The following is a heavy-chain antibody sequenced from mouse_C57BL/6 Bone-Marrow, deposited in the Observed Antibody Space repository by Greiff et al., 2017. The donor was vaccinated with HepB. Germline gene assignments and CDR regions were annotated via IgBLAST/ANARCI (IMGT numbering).Heavy chain of an antibody. Sequence: EVKVEESGPGLVKPSQSLSLTCSVTGYSITSGYYWNWIRQFPGNKLEWMGYISYDGSNNYNPSLKNRISITRDTSKNQFFLKLNSVTTEDTATYYCARDYYGSDYFDYWGQGTTLTVSS. V-gene: IGHV3-6*01. CDR1: GYSITSGYY. D-gene: IGHD1-1*01. J-gene: IGHJ2*01. CDR2: ISYDGSN. CDR3: ARDYYGSDYFDY.